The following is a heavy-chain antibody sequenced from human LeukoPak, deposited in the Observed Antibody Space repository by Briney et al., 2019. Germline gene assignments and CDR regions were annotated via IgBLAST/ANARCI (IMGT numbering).Heavy chain of an antibody. Sequence: SQTLSLTCALSGDRVSSNSAAWNWIRQSPSRGLEWLGRTYYRSKWYNNYAVSVKSRITINPDTSKNQFSLQLNSVTPEDTAVYYCARDAVALGRFDPWGQGTLVTVSS. CDR2: TYYRSKWYN. D-gene: IGHD2-21*01. CDR1: GDRVSSNSAA. CDR3: ARDAVALGRFDP. J-gene: IGHJ5*02. V-gene: IGHV6-1*01.